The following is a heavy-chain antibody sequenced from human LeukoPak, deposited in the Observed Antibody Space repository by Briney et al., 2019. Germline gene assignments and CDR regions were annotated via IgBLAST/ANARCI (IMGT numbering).Heavy chain of an antibody. D-gene: IGHD1-1*01. CDR1: GYTFSNYG. J-gene: IGHJ4*01. CDR2: ITAYNGNR. Sequence: VASVKVSCKTSGYTFSNYGISWVRQAPGQGLEWMGWITAYNGNRLYAQRFQGRTTLTTDTSTSTFYMELRSLEYDDTAIYYCARDNDKVVDHWGQGTLVTVSS. CDR3: ARDNDKVVDH. V-gene: IGHV1-18*01.